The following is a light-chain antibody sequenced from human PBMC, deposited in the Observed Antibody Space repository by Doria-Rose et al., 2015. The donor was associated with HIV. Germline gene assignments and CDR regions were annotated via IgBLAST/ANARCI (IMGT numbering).Light chain of an antibody. CDR1: SSDVGGYNY. CDR3: CSYAGSDTPYV. J-gene: IGLJ1*01. Sequence: QSALTQPRSVSGSPGQSVTISCTGGSSDVGGYNYVSWYQEHPGKAPKLMMYDVSKRPSGVPDRFSGSKSGNTASLTISGLRAEDEADYYCCSYAGSDTPYVFGTGTKVTVL. CDR2: DVS. V-gene: IGLV2-11*01.